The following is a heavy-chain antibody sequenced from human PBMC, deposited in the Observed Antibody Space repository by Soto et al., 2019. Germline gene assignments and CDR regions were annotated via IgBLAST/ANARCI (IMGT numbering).Heavy chain of an antibody. CDR1: GGSISSGGYS. Sequence: SETLSLTCAVSGGSISSGGYSCSWIRQPPGKGLEWIGYIYHSGSTYYNPSLKSRVTISVDRSKNQFSLKLSSVAAADTAVYYCARMERRWIGWFEPWGQGTMVTVSS. J-gene: IGHJ5*02. CDR2: IYHSGST. V-gene: IGHV4-30-2*01. CDR3: ARMERRWIGWFEP. D-gene: IGHD1-1*01.